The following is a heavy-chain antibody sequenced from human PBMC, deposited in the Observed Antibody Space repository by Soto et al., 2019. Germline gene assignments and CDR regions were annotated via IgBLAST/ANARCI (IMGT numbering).Heavy chain of an antibody. CDR3: ARDGVAVTTGISGY. D-gene: IGHD4-4*01. CDR1: GYIFTSYA. CDR2: INVYNGNT. V-gene: IGHV1-18*01. J-gene: IGHJ4*02. Sequence: QVQLVQSGAEVKKPGASVKVSCKASGYIFTSYAVSWVRQAPGQGLEWMGWINVYNGNTKYAQKFQGRVTMTTGTSTSTVYMELRSLTSDDTAVYYCARDGVAVTTGISGYWGQGTLVTVSS.